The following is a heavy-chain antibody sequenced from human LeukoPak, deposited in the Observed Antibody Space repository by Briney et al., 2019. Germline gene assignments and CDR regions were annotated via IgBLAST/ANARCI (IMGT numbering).Heavy chain of an antibody. J-gene: IGHJ4*02. CDR3: ARGSWLQYY. CDR2: IYYSGST. D-gene: IGHD5-24*01. V-gene: IGHV4-59*01. Sequence: PSETLSLTCTVSGGSISSYYWSWIRQPPGKGLEWIGYIYYSGSTNYNPSLKSRVTISVDTSKNQFSLKLSSVTAADTAVYYCARGSWLQYYWGQGTLVTVSS. CDR1: GGSISSYY.